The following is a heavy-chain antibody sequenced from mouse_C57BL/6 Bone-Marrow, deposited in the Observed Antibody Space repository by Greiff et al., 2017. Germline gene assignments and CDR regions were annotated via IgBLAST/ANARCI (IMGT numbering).Heavy chain of an antibody. V-gene: IGHV1-20*01. D-gene: IGHD1-1*01. CDR3: ARGVYYGSSCHYYAMDY. Sequence: EVQLQQSGPELVKPGDSVKISCKASGYSFTGYFMNWVLQSHGKSLEWIGRINPYNGDTFYNQKFKGKATLTVDKSSSTANMGLRSLTSEDAAVYDCARGVYYGSSCHYYAMDYWGQGTAVTVSS. CDR2: INPYNGDT. CDR1: GYSFTGYF. J-gene: IGHJ4*01.